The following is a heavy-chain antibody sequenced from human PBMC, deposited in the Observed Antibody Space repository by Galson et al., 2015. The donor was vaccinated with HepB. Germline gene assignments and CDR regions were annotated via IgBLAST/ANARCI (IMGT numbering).Heavy chain of an antibody. J-gene: IGHJ5*02. CDR2: IIPIFGTA. D-gene: IGHD2-2*01. CDR1: GGTFSSYA. Sequence: SVKVSCKASGGTFSSYAISWVRQAPGQGLEWMGGIIPIFGTANYAQKFQGRVTITADESTSTAYMELSSLRSEDTAVYYCARDRSCSSTSCYGIHWFDPWGQGTLVTVSS. V-gene: IGHV1-69*13. CDR3: ARDRSCSSTSCYGIHWFDP.